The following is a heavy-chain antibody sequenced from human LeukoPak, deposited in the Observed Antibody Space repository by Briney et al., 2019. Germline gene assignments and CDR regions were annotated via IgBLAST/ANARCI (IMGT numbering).Heavy chain of an antibody. J-gene: IGHJ5*02. CDR1: GGTFSSYA. CDR3: ASLDRENWFDP. V-gene: IGHV1-18*01. Sequence: ASVKVSCKASGGTFSSYAISWVRQAPGQGLEWMGWISAYNGNTNYAQKLQGRVTMTTDTSTSTAYMELRSLRSDDTAVYYCASLDRENWFDPWGQGTLVTVSS. D-gene: IGHD2-2*03. CDR2: ISAYNGNT.